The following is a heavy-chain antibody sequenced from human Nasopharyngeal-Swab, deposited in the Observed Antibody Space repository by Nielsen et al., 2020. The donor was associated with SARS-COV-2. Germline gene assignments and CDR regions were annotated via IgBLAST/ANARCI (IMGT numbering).Heavy chain of an antibody. V-gene: IGHV4-34*01. CDR2: INHSGST. J-gene: IGHJ5*02. CDR3: ARAYDSSHNWFDP. Sequence: WIRQPPGKGLEWIGEINHSGSTNYNPSPKSRVTISVDRSKNQFSLKLSSVTAADTAVYYCARAYDSSHNWFDPWGQGTLVTVSS. D-gene: IGHD3-22*01.